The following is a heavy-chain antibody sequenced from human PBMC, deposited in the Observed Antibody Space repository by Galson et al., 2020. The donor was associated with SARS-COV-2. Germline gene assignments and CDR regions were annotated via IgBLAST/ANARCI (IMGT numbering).Heavy chain of an antibody. CDR2: IYWDDEK. CDR1: GFSLSTSGVG. CDR3: ARADSSNYLGGETFDY. V-gene: IGHV2-5*02. Sequence: SGPTLVKPTQTLTLTCTFSGFSLSTSGVGVGWIRQPPGKALEWLALIYWDDEKGYNPSLKSRLTVAKGTSKNQVVLTMTNLDPVDTGTYYCARADSSNYLGGETFDYWGQGTLVTVSS. J-gene: IGHJ4*02. D-gene: IGHD3-22*01.